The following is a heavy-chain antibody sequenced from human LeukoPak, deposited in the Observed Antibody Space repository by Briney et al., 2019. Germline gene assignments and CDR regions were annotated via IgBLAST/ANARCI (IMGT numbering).Heavy chain of an antibody. V-gene: IGHV4-4*02. J-gene: IGHJ6*03. D-gene: IGHD3-10*01. Sequence: SETLSLTCAVSGGSISSNNWWSGVRQPPGKGLEWIGEVHHTGIAKYEPSLRSRVTISVDKSKNEFSPKVNSVPAADTAVYFCGRVPHYRYMDVRGKAITVTVSS. CDR2: VHHTGIA. CDR3: GRVPHYRYMDV. CDR1: GGSISSNNW.